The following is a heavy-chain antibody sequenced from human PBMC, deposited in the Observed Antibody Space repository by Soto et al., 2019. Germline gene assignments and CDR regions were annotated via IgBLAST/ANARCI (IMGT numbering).Heavy chain of an antibody. V-gene: IGHV3-30*03. J-gene: IGHJ4*02. Sequence: GGSLRLSCAASGFTFSSYGMHWVRQAPGKGLEWVAVISYDGTNNYYTESVKGRFTISRDNSKNTLFLQMNSLRAEDTAVYYCASRSSGWYFDYWGQGTLVTVSS. CDR1: GFTFSSYG. CDR2: ISYDGTNN. CDR3: ASRSSGWYFDY. D-gene: IGHD6-19*01.